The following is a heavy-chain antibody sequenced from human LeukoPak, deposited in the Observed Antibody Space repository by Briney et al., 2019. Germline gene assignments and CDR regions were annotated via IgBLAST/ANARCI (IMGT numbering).Heavy chain of an antibody. CDR2: IIPIFGTA. J-gene: IGHJ6*03. CDR3: AGPRERYQLMGAYYYYMDV. V-gene: IGHV1-69*01. D-gene: IGHD2-2*01. Sequence: SVKVSCKASGGTFSSYAISWVRQAPGQGLEWMGGIIPIFGTANYAQKFQGRVTITADESTSTAYMELSSLRSEDTAVYYCAGPRERYQLMGAYYYYMDVWGRGTTVTVSS. CDR1: GGTFSSYA.